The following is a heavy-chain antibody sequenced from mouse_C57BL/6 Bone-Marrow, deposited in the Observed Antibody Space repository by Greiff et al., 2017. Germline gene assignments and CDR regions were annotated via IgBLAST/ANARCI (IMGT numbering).Heavy chain of an antibody. Sequence: QVQLKESGAELVRPGASVKMSCKASGYTFTSYNMHWVKQTPRQGLEWIGAIYPGNGDISYNQKFKGKATLTVDKSSSTAYMQLSSLTSEDSAVYFCARETGSSGYFDYWGQGTTLTVSS. CDR3: ARETGSSGYFDY. CDR1: GYTFTSYN. V-gene: IGHV1-12*01. D-gene: IGHD3-2*02. J-gene: IGHJ2*01. CDR2: IYPGNGDI.